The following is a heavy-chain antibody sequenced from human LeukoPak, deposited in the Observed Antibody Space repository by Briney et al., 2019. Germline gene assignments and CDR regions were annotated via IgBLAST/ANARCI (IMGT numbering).Heavy chain of an antibody. CDR3: AGDIRAYGDLDFLDL. J-gene: IGHJ5*02. Sequence: GGSLRLSCTAPEFILSSYEMNWVRQAPGKGLEWVSYICGSGISIYYADSVKGRFTIFRDNTKNSVYLQMNSLGAEDRAVYYCAGDIRAYGDLDFLDLWGQRPLVSVSS. D-gene: IGHD4-17*01. CDR2: ICGSGISI. V-gene: IGHV3-48*03. CDR1: EFILSSYE.